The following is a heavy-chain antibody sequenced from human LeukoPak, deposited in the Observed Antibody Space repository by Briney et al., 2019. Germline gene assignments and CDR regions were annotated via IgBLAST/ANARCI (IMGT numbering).Heavy chain of an antibody. D-gene: IGHD6-13*01. V-gene: IGHV4-34*01. CDR3: ARGGSGYSSRWDKYFQH. CDR2: INHSGST. CDR1: AGSFSGYY. J-gene: IGHJ1*01. Sequence: SETLSLTCAVYAGSFSGYYWSWIRQPPGKGLEWIGEINHSGSTNYNPSLKSRVTISVDTSKNQFSLKLSSVTAADTAVYYCARGGSGYSSRWDKYFQHWGQGTLVSVSS.